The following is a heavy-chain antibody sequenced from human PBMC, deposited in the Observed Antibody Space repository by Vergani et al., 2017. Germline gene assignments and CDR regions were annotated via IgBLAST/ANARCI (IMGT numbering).Heavy chain of an antibody. CDR2: NNAGNGNT. CDR3: AREGFYDYFWGSYRLRGGYYFDY. CDR1: GYTFTSYA. Sequence: QVQLVQSGAEVKKPGASVKVSCKASGYTFTSYAMHWVRQAPGQRLEWMGWNNAGNGNTKYSQKFQGRVTITRDTSASTAYMELSSLRSEDTAVYYCAREGFYDYFWGSYRLRGGYYFDYWGQGTLVTVSS. D-gene: IGHD3-16*02. J-gene: IGHJ4*02. V-gene: IGHV1-3*01.